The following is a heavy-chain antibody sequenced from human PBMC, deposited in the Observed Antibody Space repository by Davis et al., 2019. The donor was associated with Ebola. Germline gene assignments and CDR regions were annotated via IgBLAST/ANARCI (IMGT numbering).Heavy chain of an antibody. V-gene: IGHV4-39*07. CDR1: GGSITSSRYY. Sequence: SETLSLTCNVSGGSITSSRYYWGWIRQPPGKGLEWIGSIYYSGSTYYNPSLKSRVTISLDTSKNQFSLKLSSVTAADTAVYYCARMGLSSGYYFFDYWGQGTLVTVSS. D-gene: IGHD3-22*01. CDR2: IYYSGST. J-gene: IGHJ4*02. CDR3: ARMGLSSGYYFFDY.